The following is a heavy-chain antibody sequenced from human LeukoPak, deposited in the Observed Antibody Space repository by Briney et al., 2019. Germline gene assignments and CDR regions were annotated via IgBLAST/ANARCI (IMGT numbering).Heavy chain of an antibody. CDR2: IYYSGST. D-gene: IGHD3-9*01. CDR1: GGSLSSYH. V-gene: IGHV4-59*08. CDR3: ARRANVLRYFDWLFDY. Sequence: PSETLSLSCTVSGGSLSSYHWNWIRQPPGKGLEWIGYIYYSGSTNYNPSLKSRVTISVDTSKNQFSLKLSSVTAADTAVYYCARRANVLRYFDWLFDYWGQGTLVTVSS. J-gene: IGHJ4*02.